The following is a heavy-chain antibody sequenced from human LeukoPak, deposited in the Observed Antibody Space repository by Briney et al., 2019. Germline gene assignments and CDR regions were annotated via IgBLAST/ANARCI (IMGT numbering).Heavy chain of an antibody. CDR1: GGSISSYY. CDR3: ARDGTKSSTSFYYYYSMDV. Sequence: PSETLSLTCTVSGGSISSYYWSWIRQPAGKGLEWIGRIYTSGITNYNPSLKSRVTMSVDTSENQFSLKLSSVTAADTAVYYCARDGTKSSTSFYYYYSMDVWGKGTTVTVSS. D-gene: IGHD2-2*01. J-gene: IGHJ6*03. V-gene: IGHV4-4*07. CDR2: IYTSGIT.